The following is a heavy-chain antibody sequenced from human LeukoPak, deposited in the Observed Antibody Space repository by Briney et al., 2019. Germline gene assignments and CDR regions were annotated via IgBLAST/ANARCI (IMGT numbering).Heavy chain of an antibody. CDR2: IIPIFGTA. D-gene: IGHD3-10*01. Sequence: ASVKVSCKASGGTFSSYAISWVRLAPGQGLEWMGRIIPIFGTANYAQKFQGRVTITTDESTSTAYMELSSLRSEDTAVYYCARYYYGSGSSPWYWGQGTLVTVSS. V-gene: IGHV1-69*05. J-gene: IGHJ4*02. CDR3: ARYYYGSGSSPWY. CDR1: GGTFSSYA.